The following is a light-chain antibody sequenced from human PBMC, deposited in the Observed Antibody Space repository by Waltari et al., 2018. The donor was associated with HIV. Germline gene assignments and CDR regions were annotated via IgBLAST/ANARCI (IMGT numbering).Light chain of an antibody. V-gene: IGLV1-44*01. CDR2: GNE. Sequence: QSVLTQPPSAFGSPGQRLTISCSGSSSNSGSNAVNWYQHFPGTAPTLLILGNEQRPSGVPARISGSKSGTSASLAISGLRSEDEGEYYCASWDDSLQAVVFGGGTKVTV. CDR1: SSNSGSNA. J-gene: IGLJ2*01. CDR3: ASWDDSLQAVV.